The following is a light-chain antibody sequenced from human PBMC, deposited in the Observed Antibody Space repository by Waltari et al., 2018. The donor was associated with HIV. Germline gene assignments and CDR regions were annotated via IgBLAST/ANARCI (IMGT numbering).Light chain of an antibody. CDR2: SNN. CDR1: SSNIGSNT. J-gene: IGLJ2*01. Sequence: QSVLTQPPSASGTPGQRVTISCSGSSSNIGSNTVNWYQQLPGTAPKLLIYSNNQRPPGVPDLFSGSKSGPSASLAISGLQSEDEADYYCAAWDDSLNGVVFGGGTKLTVL. CDR3: AAWDDSLNGVV. V-gene: IGLV1-44*01.